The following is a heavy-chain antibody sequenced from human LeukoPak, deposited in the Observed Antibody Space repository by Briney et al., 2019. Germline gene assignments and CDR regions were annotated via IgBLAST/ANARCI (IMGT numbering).Heavy chain of an antibody. CDR1: GFTFSSYG. D-gene: IGHD6-13*01. Sequence: PGRSLRLSCAASGFTFSSYGMHWVRQAPGKGLEWVAVIWYDGTKKYYADSVKGRFTISRDNAANTLYLQMNSLRAEDTAVYYCARGSWSAAGTSIDYWGQGTLVTVSS. CDR3: ARGSWSAAGTSIDY. CDR2: IWYDGTKK. J-gene: IGHJ4*02. V-gene: IGHV3-33*01.